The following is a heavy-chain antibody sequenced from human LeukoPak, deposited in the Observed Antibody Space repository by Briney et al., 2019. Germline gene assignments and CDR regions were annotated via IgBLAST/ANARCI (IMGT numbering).Heavy chain of an antibody. Sequence: ASVKVSCKASGFTFTSSAMQWVRQARGQRLEWIGWIVVGSGNTNYAQKFQERVTITTDMSTSTAYMELSSLRSEDTAVYYCAAREVRYFDWLLYDSFDMWGQGTMVTVSS. J-gene: IGHJ3*02. V-gene: IGHV1-58*02. D-gene: IGHD3-9*01. CDR3: AAREVRYFDWLLYDSFDM. CDR1: GFTFTSSA. CDR2: IVVGSGNT.